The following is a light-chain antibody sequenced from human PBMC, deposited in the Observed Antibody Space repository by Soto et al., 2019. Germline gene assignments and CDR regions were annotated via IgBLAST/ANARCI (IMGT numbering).Light chain of an antibody. V-gene: IGKV3-20*01. J-gene: IGKJ2*01. Sequence: EVVLTQSPGTLSLSRGERATLSCRASQSVRSSYLAWYQQKPGQAPRLLIYETSTRATGIPDRFSGSGSGAYFTLTISRLEPEDFAVYYCQLYRNSLYTFGQGTNLEIK. CDR1: QSVRSSY. CDR3: QLYRNSLYT. CDR2: ETS.